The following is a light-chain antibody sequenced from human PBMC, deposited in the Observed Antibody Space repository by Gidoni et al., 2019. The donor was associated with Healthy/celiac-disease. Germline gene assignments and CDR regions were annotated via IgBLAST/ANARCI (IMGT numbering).Light chain of an antibody. V-gene: IGLV1-40*01. Sequence: QSVLTQPPSVSGAPGQRVPISCTVNSSNIRAGYDVHWYQQLPGTAPKLLIYGNSNRPSGVPDRFSGSKSGTSASLAITGLQAEDEADYYCQSYDSSLSGSRVFGGGTKLTVL. CDR1: SSNIRAGYD. J-gene: IGLJ2*01. CDR2: GNS. CDR3: QSYDSSLSGSRV.